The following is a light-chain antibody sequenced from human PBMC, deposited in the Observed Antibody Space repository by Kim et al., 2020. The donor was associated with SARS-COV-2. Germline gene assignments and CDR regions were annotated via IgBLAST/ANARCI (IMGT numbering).Light chain of an antibody. CDR3: SSYTSSSTSLYV. J-gene: IGLJ1*01. CDR2: DVS. CDR1: SSDVGGYND. Sequence: SITISCTGTSSDVGGYNDDSWYQQHPGKAPKLMIYDVSKRPSGVSNRFSGSKSGNTASLTISGLQAEDEADYYCSSYTSSSTSLYVFGTGTKVTVL. V-gene: IGLV2-14*04.